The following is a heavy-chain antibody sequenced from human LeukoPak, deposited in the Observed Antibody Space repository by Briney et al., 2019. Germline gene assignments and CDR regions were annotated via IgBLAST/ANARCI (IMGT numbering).Heavy chain of an antibody. J-gene: IGHJ3*02. Sequence: SETLSLTCAVYGGSFSGYYWSWIRQPPGKGLEWIGEINHSGSTNYNPSLKSRVTISVDTSKNQFSLKLSSVTAADTAVYYCARPIYSYGYRDAFDIWGQGTMVTVSS. CDR1: GGSFSGYY. V-gene: IGHV4-34*01. CDR3: ARPIYSYGYRDAFDI. D-gene: IGHD5-18*01. CDR2: INHSGST.